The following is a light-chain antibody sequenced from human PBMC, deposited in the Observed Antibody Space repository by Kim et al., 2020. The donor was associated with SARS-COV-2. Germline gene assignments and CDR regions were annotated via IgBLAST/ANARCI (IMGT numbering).Light chain of an antibody. CDR1: TATIGNNP. J-gene: IGLJ2*01. Sequence: GQGVTIACSGSTATIGNNPVQWYQQLPGAAPKLLIYGNDQRPSGVPDRFSASKYGTSASLAIGGLQSEDEADYFCASWHDSLNGPVFGGGTQLTVL. CDR2: GND. CDR3: ASWHDSLNGPV. V-gene: IGLV1-44*01.